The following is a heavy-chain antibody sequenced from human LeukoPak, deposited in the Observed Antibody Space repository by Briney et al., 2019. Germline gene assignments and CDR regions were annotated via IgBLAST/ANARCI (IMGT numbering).Heavy chain of an antibody. CDR1: GFMFSRFG. CDR2: IHGNGETT. CDR3: GRDPNGDYVGAFEF. V-gene: IGHV3-23*01. Sequence: PGGSLRLSCVGSGFMFSRFGLIWVRQAPGKGLEWVSGIHGNGETTYYGDSVKGRFTISRDNSKSTLYLQMNSLRVDDTAEYFCGRDPNGDYVGAFEFWGQGTKVAVSS. D-gene: IGHD3-16*01. J-gene: IGHJ3*01.